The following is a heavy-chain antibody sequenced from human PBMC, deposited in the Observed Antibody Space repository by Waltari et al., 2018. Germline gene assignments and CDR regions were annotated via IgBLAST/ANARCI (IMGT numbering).Heavy chain of an antibody. V-gene: IGHV3-74*03. Sequence: EVQLVNSGGGLVQPGGSLRLSCAASDFFFTDYWLDWVRQAPGKGLVWGSRMKTDGTSIPDADSVKGRFTISRDSAKNTYYLQMNSLRAEDTAVYYCTRNPGYWGQGTLVTVSS. CDR3: TRNPGY. CDR2: MKTDGTSI. CDR1: DFFFTDYW. J-gene: IGHJ4*02.